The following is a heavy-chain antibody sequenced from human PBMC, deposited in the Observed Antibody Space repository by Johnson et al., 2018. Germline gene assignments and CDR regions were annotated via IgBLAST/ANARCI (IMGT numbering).Heavy chain of an antibody. Sequence: QVQLVESGGGVVQPGRSLRLSCAASGFSLANYGIHWVRQSPVKGLEWVAFMWHDGGNERHADAGKGRFTISRDNFKNTQYLQMNSLRAEDTAVYYCAREWHTGFDIWGQGTMVTVSS. J-gene: IGHJ3*02. CDR2: MWHDGGNE. CDR1: GFSLANYG. V-gene: IGHV3-33*01. CDR3: AREWHTGFDI. D-gene: IGHD5-24*01.